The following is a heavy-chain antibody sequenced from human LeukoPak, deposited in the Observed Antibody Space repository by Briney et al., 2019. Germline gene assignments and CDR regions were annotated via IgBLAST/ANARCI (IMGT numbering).Heavy chain of an antibody. CDR1: GGSISSYY. CDR2: IYYSGST. D-gene: IGHD4-17*01. CDR3: ACEVTVTTLPSGFDP. V-gene: IGHV4-59*12. J-gene: IGHJ5*02. Sequence: PSETLSLTCTVSGGSISSYYWSWIRQPPGKGLEWIGYIYYSGSTNYNPSLKSRVTISVDTSKNQFSLELSSVTAADTAVYYCACEVTVTTLPSGFDPWGQGTLVTVSS.